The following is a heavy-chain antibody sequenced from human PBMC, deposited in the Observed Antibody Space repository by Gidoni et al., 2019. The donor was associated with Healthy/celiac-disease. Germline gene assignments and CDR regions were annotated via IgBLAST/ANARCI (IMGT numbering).Heavy chain of an antibody. J-gene: IGHJ3*02. D-gene: IGHD3-10*01. CDR1: GFTFSSYG. CDR3: AREGITMVRGVPAFDI. Sequence: QVQLVESGGGVVQPGRSLRLSCAASGFTFSSYGMHWVRQAPGKGLGWVAVIWYDGSNKYYADSVKGRFTISRDNSKNTLYLQMNSLRAEDTAVYYCAREGITMVRGVPAFDIWGQGTMVTVSS. CDR2: IWYDGSNK. V-gene: IGHV3-33*01.